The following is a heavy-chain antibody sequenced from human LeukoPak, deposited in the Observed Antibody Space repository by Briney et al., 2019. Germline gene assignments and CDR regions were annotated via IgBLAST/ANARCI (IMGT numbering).Heavy chain of an antibody. J-gene: IGHJ4*02. D-gene: IGHD6-19*01. CDR1: GYAFTGYY. CDR3: ARVTAPFIAVDGLGGPDFDY. Sequence: ASVKVSCKASGYAFTGYYMHWVRQAPGQGLEWMGWINPNSGGTNYAQKFQGRVTMTRDTSISTAYMELSRLRSDDTAVYYCARVTAPFIAVDGLGGPDFDYWGQGTLVTASS. V-gene: IGHV1-2*02. CDR2: INPNSGGT.